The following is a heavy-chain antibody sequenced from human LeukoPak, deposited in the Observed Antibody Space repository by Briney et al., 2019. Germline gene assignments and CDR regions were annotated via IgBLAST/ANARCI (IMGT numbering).Heavy chain of an antibody. D-gene: IGHD6-13*01. J-gene: IGHJ4*02. Sequence: ASVKVSCKASGYTFTSYGISWVRQAPGQGLEWMGWISAYNGNTNYAQKLQGRVTMTTDTSTSTAYTELRSLRSDDTAVYYCARAAAGTYSPFDYWGQGTLVTVSS. CDR3: ARAAAGTYSPFDY. CDR1: GYTFTSYG. V-gene: IGHV1-18*01. CDR2: ISAYNGNT.